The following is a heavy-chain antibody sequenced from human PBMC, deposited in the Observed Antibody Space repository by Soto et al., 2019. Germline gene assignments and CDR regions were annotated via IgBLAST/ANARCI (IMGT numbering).Heavy chain of an antibody. CDR2: ISGSGGST. CDR3: ARARDYDFWSGYYSQHPMDY. V-gene: IGHV3-23*01. Sequence: GGSLRLSCAASGFTFSSYAMSWVRQAPGKGLEWVSAISGSGGSTYYADSVKGRFTISRDNSKNTLYLQMNSLRAEDTAVYYCARARDYDFWSGYYSQHPMDYWGQGTLVTVSS. J-gene: IGHJ4*02. D-gene: IGHD3-3*01. CDR1: GFTFSSYA.